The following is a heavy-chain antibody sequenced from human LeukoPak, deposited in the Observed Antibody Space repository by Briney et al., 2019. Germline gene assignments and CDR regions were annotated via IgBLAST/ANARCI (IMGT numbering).Heavy chain of an antibody. CDR1: GYTFTSYG. CDR3: AREKSGRSVGAKTGAFDI. D-gene: IGHD1-26*01. CDR2: ISGYSGKT. Sequence: GASVKVSCKASGYTFTSYGISWVRQAPGQGLEWMGWISGYSGKTNYAQKFQGRVTMTTDTSTSTAYVDLRSLRSDDTAVYYCAREKSGRSVGAKTGAFDIWGQGTMVTVSS. J-gene: IGHJ3*02. V-gene: IGHV1-18*01.